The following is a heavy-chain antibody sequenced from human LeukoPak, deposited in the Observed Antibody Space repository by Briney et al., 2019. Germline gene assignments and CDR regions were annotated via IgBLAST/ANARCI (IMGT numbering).Heavy chain of an antibody. V-gene: IGHV1-18*01. CDR1: GYTFTSYP. J-gene: IGHJ4*02. Sequence: ASVKVSCKASGYTFTSYPISWVRQAPGQGLKWMGWITTYNGNTNYAQKLQGRVTMTTDTSTSTAYMDLRGLRSDDTAVYYCARGYDYGDYVGYFDYWGQGTLVTVSS. CDR2: ITTYNGNT. D-gene: IGHD4-17*01. CDR3: ARGYDYGDYVGYFDY.